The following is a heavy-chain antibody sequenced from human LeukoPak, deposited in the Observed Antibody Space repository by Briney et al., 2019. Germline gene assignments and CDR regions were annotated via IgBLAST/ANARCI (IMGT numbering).Heavy chain of an antibody. J-gene: IGHJ4*02. Sequence: SVKVSCKASGGTFSSYAIGWVRQAPGQGLEWMGGIIPIFGTANYAQKFQGRVTITADESTSTAYMELSSLRSEDTAVYYCARQMEYYYGSGSYWVFDYWGQGTLVTVSS. CDR2: IIPIFGTA. CDR3: ARQMEYYYGSGSYWVFDY. CDR1: GGTFSSYA. V-gene: IGHV1-69*13. D-gene: IGHD3-10*01.